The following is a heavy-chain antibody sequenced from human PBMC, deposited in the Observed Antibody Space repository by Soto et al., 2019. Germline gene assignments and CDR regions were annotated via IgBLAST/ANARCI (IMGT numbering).Heavy chain of an antibody. CDR2: IYYRGST. Sequence: PSETLSLTCTVSGGSISTYYWIWIRQPPGKGLEWIGYIYYRGSTNYNPSLNSRVTISVDTSRNQFSLKMTSVTAADTAVYYCASVSGYDNMDVWGKGTTVTVSS. V-gene: IGHV4-59*01. CDR1: GGSISTYY. CDR3: ASVSGYDNMDV. D-gene: IGHD5-12*01. J-gene: IGHJ6*03.